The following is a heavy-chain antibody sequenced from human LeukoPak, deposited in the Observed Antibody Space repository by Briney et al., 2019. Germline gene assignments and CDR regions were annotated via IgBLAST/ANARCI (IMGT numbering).Heavy chain of an antibody. CDR2: IKPTGGST. CDR3: ARDWTSSLDY. D-gene: IGHD3/OR15-3a*01. J-gene: IGHJ4*02. Sequence: GASVKVSCKASGYTFTSYYMHWVRQTPGQGLEWMGIIKPTGGSTDYAQKFQGRVTITRDTTTSTVYLELRTLRSEDTAVYYCARDWTSSLDYWGQGTLVTVSS. V-gene: IGHV1-46*01. CDR1: GYTFTSYY.